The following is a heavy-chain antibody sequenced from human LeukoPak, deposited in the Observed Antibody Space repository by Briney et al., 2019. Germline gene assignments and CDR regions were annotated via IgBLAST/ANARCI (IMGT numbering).Heavy chain of an antibody. D-gene: IGHD6-13*01. J-gene: IGHJ6*03. CDR2: MNPNSGNT. CDR1: GYTFSSYG. V-gene: IGHV1-8*02. Sequence: GASVKVSCKASGYTFSSYGINWVRQATGQGLEWMGWMNPNSGNTGYAQKFQGRVTMTRNTSISTAYMELSSLRSEDTAVYYCARGPNSSSYYYYYMDVWGKGTTVTISS. CDR3: ARGPNSSSYYYYYMDV.